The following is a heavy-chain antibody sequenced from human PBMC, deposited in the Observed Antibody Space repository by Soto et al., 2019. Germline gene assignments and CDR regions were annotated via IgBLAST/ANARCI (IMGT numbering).Heavy chain of an antibody. CDR1: GYTFSSYD. J-gene: IGHJ6*02. Sequence: QVQLVQSGAEVKKPGASVKVSCKASGYTFSSYDINWVRQATGQGLEWMGWMNPNSGNTGYAQKYQCRVTMTRYTSISTAYMELSSLRSEDMAVYYCARDKSSYGMDVWGQGTTVTVSS. CDR3: ARDKSSYGMDV. V-gene: IGHV1-8*01. CDR2: MNPNSGNT. D-gene: IGHD1-26*01.